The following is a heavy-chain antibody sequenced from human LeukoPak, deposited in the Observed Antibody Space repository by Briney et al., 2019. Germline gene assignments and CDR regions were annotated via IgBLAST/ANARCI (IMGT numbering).Heavy chain of an antibody. CDR2: ISDDGTYK. D-gene: IGHD1-1*01. V-gene: IGHV3-30*03. CDR3: ARDRWHDGFDY. CDR1: GFTSSSYG. Sequence: GGSLRPSCAASGFTSSSYGMHWVRQAPGKGLEWVAVISDDGTYKFYADSVKGRFTISRDNAKNSLYLQMNSLRDDDTAVYYCARDRWHDGFDYWGQGTLVTVSS. J-gene: IGHJ4*02.